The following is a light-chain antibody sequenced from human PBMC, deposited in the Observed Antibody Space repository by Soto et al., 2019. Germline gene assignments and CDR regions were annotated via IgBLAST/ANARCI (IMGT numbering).Light chain of an antibody. CDR2: HAS. CDR1: QSVSNY. Sequence: EIVLTQSPATLPLSPGETATLSCRASQSVSNYFAWYQQSPGQAPRLLIYHASKRASGIPARFSGSGSGTDLTLTISSLEPEDFAVYYCQQHSTWPWTFGQGTKVEIK. V-gene: IGKV3-11*01. CDR3: QQHSTWPWT. J-gene: IGKJ1*01.